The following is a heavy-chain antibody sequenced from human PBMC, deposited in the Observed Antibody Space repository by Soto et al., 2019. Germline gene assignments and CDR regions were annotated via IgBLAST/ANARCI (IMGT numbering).Heavy chain of an antibody. CDR3: AKDRSVDTRDWFDP. J-gene: IGHJ5*02. V-gene: IGHV3-23*01. D-gene: IGHD5-18*01. CDR2: ITGSGGST. Sequence: GGSLRLSCAASGFTFGTYAMNWVRQAPGKGLEWVSGITGSGGSTYYADSVKGRFTISRDNSKNTLYLQMNSLRGDDTAVYYCAKDRSVDTRDWFDPWGQGTLVTVSS. CDR1: GFTFGTYA.